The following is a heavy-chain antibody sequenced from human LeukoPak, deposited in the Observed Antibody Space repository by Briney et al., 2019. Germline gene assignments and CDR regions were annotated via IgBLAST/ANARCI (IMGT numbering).Heavy chain of an antibody. V-gene: IGHV4-59*01. CDR3: ASDAGLQSKRVFVY. Sequence: SETLSLTCTVSGGSISSYYWSWIRQPPGKGLEWIGYIYYSGSTNYNPSLKSRVTTSVDTSKNQFSLKLSSVTAADTAVYYCASDAGLQSKRVFVYWGQGTLVTVSS. CDR1: GGSISSYY. D-gene: IGHD6-13*01. J-gene: IGHJ4*02. CDR2: IYYSGST.